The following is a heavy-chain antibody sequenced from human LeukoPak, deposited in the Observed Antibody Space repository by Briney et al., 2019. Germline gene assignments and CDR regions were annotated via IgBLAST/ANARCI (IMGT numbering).Heavy chain of an antibody. CDR2: INHSGST. CDR3: ASGYCSSTSCLSHYYYYYGMDV. CDR1: GGSFSGYY. D-gene: IGHD2-2*01. J-gene: IGHJ6*04. Sequence: SETLSLTCAVYGGSFSGYYWSWIRQPPGKGLEWIGEINHSGSTNYNPSLKSRVTISVDTSKNQFSLKLSSVTAADTAVYYCASGYCSSTSCLSHYYYYYGMDVWGKGPRSPSPQ. V-gene: IGHV4-34*01.